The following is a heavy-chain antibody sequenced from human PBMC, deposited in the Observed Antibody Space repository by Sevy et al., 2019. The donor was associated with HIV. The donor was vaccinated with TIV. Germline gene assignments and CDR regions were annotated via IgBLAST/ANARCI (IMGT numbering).Heavy chain of an antibody. CDR2: IWHDGSKI. CDR1: GFTFSNYA. CDR3: AKGGPNSGYDYYFDY. J-gene: IGHJ4*02. Sequence: GGSLRLSCAASGFTFSNYAMHWVRQAPGKGLAWVALIWHDGSKIFYADSVKGRFTISRDNSESTLYLQMNSLRAEDTALYHCAKGGPNSGYDYYFDYWGQGTLVTVSS. D-gene: IGHD5-12*01. V-gene: IGHV3-33*06.